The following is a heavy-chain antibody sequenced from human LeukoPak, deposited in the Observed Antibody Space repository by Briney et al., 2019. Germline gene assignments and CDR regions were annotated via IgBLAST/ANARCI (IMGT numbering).Heavy chain of an antibody. V-gene: IGHV1-18*01. CDR3: ARGTMMVVGTFDY. CDR1: GYTFTNYG. J-gene: IGHJ4*02. D-gene: IGHD3-22*01. Sequence: VASVKVSCEASGYTFTNYGISWVRQAPGQGLEWMGWISAYNGNTNYVQKLQGRVSMTTDTSTSTAYMELRSLRSDDTAVYYCARGTMMVVGTFDYWGQGTLVTVSS. CDR2: ISAYNGNT.